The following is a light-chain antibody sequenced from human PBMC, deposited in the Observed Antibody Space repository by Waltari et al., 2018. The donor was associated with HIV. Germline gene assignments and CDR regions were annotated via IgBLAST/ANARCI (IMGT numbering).Light chain of an antibody. CDR1: SYNIGTNY. CDR2: RNS. CDR3: SAWDDSLSGRV. V-gene: IGLV1-47*01. J-gene: IGLJ3*02. Sequence: QSVLTQPPPASGTPGQRVTIPCSGSSYNIGTNYIYWFQQLPGTSPKLRIYRNSQRPSGVPDRFSGSKSGTSASLAISDLRSEDEADYYCSAWDDSLSGRVFGGGTKLTVL.